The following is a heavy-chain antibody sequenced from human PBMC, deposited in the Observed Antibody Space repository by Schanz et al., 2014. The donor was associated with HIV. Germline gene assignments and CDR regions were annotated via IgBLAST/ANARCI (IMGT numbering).Heavy chain of an antibody. CDR2: LSGSGDRT. J-gene: IGHJ4*02. D-gene: IGHD3-22*01. CDR3: AKPEYDSSGNSQSHFDY. V-gene: IGHV3-23*01. Sequence: EVQLLESGGGLVQPGGSLRISCVASGFSFLRYEMSWVRQAPGKGLEWLSTLSGSGDRTYYADSVKGGVTISRDNSKNTLYLQMNSLRVEDTAVYYCAKPEYDSSGNSQSHFDYWGQGTLVTVSS. CDR1: GFSFLRYE.